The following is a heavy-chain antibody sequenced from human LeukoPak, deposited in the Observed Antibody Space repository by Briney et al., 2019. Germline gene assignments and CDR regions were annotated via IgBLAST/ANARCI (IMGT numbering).Heavy chain of an antibody. CDR2: INPNSGGT. CDR1: GYTFTGYY. Sequence: ASAKVSCKASGYTFTGYYMHWVRQAPGQGLEWMGWINPNSGGTNYAQKFQGRVTMTRDTSISTAYMELSRLRSDDTAVYYCARGVAGKYYLDYWGQGTLVTVSS. D-gene: IGHD6-19*01. V-gene: IGHV1-2*02. CDR3: ARGVAGKYYLDY. J-gene: IGHJ4*02.